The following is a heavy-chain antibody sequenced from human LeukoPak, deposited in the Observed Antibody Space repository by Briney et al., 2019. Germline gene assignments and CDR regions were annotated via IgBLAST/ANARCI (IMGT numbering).Heavy chain of an antibody. Sequence: SVKVSCKASGGTFSSYAISWVRQAPGQGLEWMGVIIPIFGTANYAQKFQGRVTITADESTSTAYMELSSLRSEDTAVYYCARIGAIQQLANHFDYWGQGTLVAVSS. D-gene: IGHD6-13*01. CDR2: IIPIFGTA. CDR1: GGTFSSYA. J-gene: IGHJ4*02. CDR3: ARIGAIQQLANHFDY. V-gene: IGHV1-69*01.